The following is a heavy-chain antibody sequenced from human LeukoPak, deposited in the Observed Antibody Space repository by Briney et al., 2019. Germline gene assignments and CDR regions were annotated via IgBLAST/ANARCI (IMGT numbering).Heavy chain of an antibody. V-gene: IGHV4-34*01. CDR3: ARETVARGYSYGGYVAVAGRIPV. D-gene: IGHD5-18*01. CDR2: INHVGTT. J-gene: IGHJ4*02. Sequence: SETLSLTCAVNGGSYSSYLWSWIRQSPGKGLEWIGEINHVGTTNYNPSLKSRVTISVDTSKNQFSLKLSSVTAADTAVYYCARETVARGYSYGGYVAVAGRIPVWGQGTLVTVSS. CDR1: GGSYSSYL.